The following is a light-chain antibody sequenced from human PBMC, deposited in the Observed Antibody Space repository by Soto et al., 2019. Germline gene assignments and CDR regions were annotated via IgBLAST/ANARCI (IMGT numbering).Light chain of an antibody. CDR3: QQYGIAPIT. CDR2: GTS. V-gene: IGKV3-20*01. Sequence: EKVLTQSPGSLSLSPGERATLSCRASQSINRSYLAWYQQRRGQAPRLLIYGTSSRATDIPDRFSGSGSGTDFTLTISRQEPEDFGVYYCQQYGIAPITFGQGTRLEIK. CDR1: QSINRSY. J-gene: IGKJ5*01.